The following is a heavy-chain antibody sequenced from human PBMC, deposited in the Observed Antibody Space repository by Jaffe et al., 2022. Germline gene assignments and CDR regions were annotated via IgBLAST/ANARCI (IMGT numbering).Heavy chain of an antibody. V-gene: IGHV4-59*01. CDR2: IYYSGST. J-gene: IGHJ6*03. CDR3: ARVWPVYYYYMDV. CDR1: GGSISSYY. Sequence: QVQLQESGPGLVKPSETLSLTCTVSGGSISSYYWSWIRQPPGKGLEWIGYIYYSGSTNYNPSLKSRVTISVDTSKNQFSLKLSSVTAADTAVYYCARVWPVYYYYMDVWGKGTTVTVSS. D-gene: IGHD3-16*01.